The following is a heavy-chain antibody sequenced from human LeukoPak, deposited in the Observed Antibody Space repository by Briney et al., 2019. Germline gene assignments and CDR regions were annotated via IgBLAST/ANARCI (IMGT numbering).Heavy chain of an antibody. V-gene: IGHV3-7*01. CDR2: IKQDGSEK. Sequence: GGSLRLSCASSGFTFSSYWMSWVRQAPGKGLEWVANIKQDGSEKYYVDSVKGRFTISRDNAKNSLYLQMNSLRAEDTAVYYCARDLHYYGSGSYYNRPSDYYYYMDVWGKGTTVTVSS. CDR3: ARDLHYYGSGSYYNRPSDYYYYMDV. CDR1: GFTFSSYW. D-gene: IGHD3-10*01. J-gene: IGHJ6*03.